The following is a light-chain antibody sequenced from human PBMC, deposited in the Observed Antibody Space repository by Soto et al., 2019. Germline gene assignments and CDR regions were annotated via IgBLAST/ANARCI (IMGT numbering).Light chain of an antibody. CDR3: QQLNSYPNT. CDR1: QGISSY. J-gene: IGKJ2*01. V-gene: IGKV1-9*01. Sequence: DIQLTQSPSFLSASVGDRVTITCRASQGISSYLAWYQQKPGKAPKLLIYAASTLQSGVPSRFSGSGSGTEFTLTISNLQPEDFATSYCQQLNSYPNTFGQGTKLEIK. CDR2: AAS.